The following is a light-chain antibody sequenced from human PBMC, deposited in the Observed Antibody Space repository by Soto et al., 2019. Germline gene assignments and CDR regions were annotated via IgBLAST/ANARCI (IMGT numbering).Light chain of an antibody. CDR1: QGISSW. CDR3: QQLKNYPIT. V-gene: IGKV1-12*01. J-gene: IGKJ5*01. CDR2: AAS. Sequence: DIQMTQSPSSVSASVGDRVTITYRASQGISSWLAWYQQKPGKAPKLLIYAASSLQSGVPSRFSGSGSGTEFTLTISSLQPEDFAIYFCQQLKNYPITFGQGTRLEI.